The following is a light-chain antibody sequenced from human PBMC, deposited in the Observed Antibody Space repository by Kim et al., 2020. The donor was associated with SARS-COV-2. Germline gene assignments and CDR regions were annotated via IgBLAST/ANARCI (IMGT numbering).Light chain of an antibody. V-gene: IGLV3-21*04. CDR3: QVWDTSSEHHV. Sequence: SYELTQPPSVSVAPGQTATITCGGNNIGGKSVQWYQQKPGQAPVMVIYYDNARPAGIPERFSGSNSGNTATLTISRVEAGDESDYYCQVWDTSSEHHVFGTGTQLTVL. J-gene: IGLJ1*01. CDR2: YDN. CDR1: NIGGKS.